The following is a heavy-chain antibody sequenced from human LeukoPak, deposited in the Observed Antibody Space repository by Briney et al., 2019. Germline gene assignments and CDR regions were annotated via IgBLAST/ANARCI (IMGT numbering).Heavy chain of an antibody. V-gene: IGHV4-31*03. CDR1: GGSISSGGYY. CDR3: ARHARIAPAASPFFDY. D-gene: IGHD6-13*01. CDR2: IYYSGST. J-gene: IGHJ4*02. Sequence: PSETLSLTCTVSGGSISSGGYYWSWIRQHPGKGLEWIGYIYYSGSTYYNPSLKSRVTISVDTSKSQFSLKLSSVTAADTAVYSCARHARIAPAASPFFDYWGQGTLVTVSS.